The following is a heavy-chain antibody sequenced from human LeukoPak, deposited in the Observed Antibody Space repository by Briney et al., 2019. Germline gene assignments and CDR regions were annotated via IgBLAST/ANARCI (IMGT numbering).Heavy chain of an antibody. CDR3: ARDSAGITIFGVVTIVGYFDY. CDR1: GFSFSNHA. V-gene: IGHV3-23*01. J-gene: IGHJ4*02. CDR2: ISNSGDRT. Sequence: GGSLRLSCAGSGFSFSNHAMSWVRQASGKGLEWVSSISNSGDRTCYAASVKGRLTISRDNSKNTLYLQMNSLRAEDTAVYYCARDSAGITIFGVVTIVGYFDYWGQGTLVTVSS. D-gene: IGHD3-3*01.